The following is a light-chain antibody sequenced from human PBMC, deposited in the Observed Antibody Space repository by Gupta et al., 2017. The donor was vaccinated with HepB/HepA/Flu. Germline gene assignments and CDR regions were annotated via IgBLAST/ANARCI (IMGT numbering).Light chain of an antibody. CDR3: QQDCSSPPT. J-gene: IGKJ4*01. CDR2: GAS. V-gene: IGKV3-20*01. Sequence: DIVLTQSPGTLSLSPGERATLSCRASQSVSSSYLAWYQQKPGQAPRLLIYGASSRATGIPDRFSGSGSGTEFTLTISRLEPEDFAVYYCQQDCSSPPTFGGGTKVEIK. CDR1: QSVSSSY.